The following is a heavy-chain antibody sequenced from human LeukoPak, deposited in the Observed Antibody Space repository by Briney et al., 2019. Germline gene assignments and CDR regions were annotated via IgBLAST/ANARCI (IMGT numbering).Heavy chain of an antibody. CDR3: ARDLPPYCSSTSCSDY. Sequence: ASVKVSCKASGYTFTSYGISWVRQAPGQGLEWMGWISAYNGNTNYAQKLQGRVTMTTDTSTSTAYMELSRLRSDDTAVYYCARDLPPYCSSTSCSDYWGQGTLVTVSS. CDR2: ISAYNGNT. D-gene: IGHD2-2*01. V-gene: IGHV1-18*01. CDR1: GYTFTSYG. J-gene: IGHJ4*02.